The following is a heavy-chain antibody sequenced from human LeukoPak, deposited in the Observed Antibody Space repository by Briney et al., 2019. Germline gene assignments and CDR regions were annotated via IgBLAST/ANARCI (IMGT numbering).Heavy chain of an antibody. Sequence: GGSLTLSCAASGFTGRSNYMSWLRHAPGKGLEGVSVIYSGSSTYYADSVKGRFTISRDNSNNTLYLQMNSLRAEDTAVYYCARDHPNCSGGSCYLIFDYWGQGTLVTVSS. D-gene: IGHD2-15*01. V-gene: IGHV3-53*01. J-gene: IGHJ4*02. CDR2: IYSGSST. CDR3: ARDHPNCSGGSCYLIFDY. CDR1: GFTGRSNY.